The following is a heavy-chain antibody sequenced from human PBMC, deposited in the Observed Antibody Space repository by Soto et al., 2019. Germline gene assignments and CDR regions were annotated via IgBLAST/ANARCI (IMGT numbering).Heavy chain of an antibody. J-gene: IGHJ4*02. CDR3: ARGTALIFGNFDY. CDR1: GGSFSGYY. V-gene: IGHV4-34*01. Sequence: QVQLQQWGAGLLKPSETLSLTCAVYGGSFSGYYWSWIRQPPGKGLEWIGEINHSESTKYNPSIKSRFTISVATSKNQFSLKLSSVTAADTAVYYCARGTALIFGNFDYWGQGTLVTVSS. D-gene: IGHD3-3*01. CDR2: INHSEST.